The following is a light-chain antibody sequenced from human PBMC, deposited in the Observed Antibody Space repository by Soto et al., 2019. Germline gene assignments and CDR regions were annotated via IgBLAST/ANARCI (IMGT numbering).Light chain of an antibody. CDR2: DVT. CDR3: CSYAAMHVI. J-gene: IGLJ2*01. Sequence: QSVLTQPRSVSGSPGQSVTISCTGTSSDVGRFDYVSWYQHHPGKAPQLIIFDVTKRPSGVPDRFSGSKSGNTATLTISGLQAEDEANYYCCSYAAMHVIFGGGTKLTVL. CDR1: SSDVGRFDY. V-gene: IGLV2-11*01.